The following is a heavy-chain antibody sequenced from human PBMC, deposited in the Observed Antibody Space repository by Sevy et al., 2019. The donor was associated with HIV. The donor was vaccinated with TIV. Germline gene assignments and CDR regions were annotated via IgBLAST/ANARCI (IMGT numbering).Heavy chain of an antibody. V-gene: IGHV1-69*13. J-gene: IGHJ6*02. CDR3: ARARIGTIFGVVTPQPIYGMDV. CDR1: GGTFSSYA. D-gene: IGHD3-3*01. Sequence: ASVKVSCKASGGTFSSYAISWVRQAPGQGLEWMGGIIPIFGTANYAQKFQGRVTITADESTSTAYMELSSLRSEDTAVYYCARARIGTIFGVVTPQPIYGMDVWGQGTTVTVSS. CDR2: IIPIFGTA.